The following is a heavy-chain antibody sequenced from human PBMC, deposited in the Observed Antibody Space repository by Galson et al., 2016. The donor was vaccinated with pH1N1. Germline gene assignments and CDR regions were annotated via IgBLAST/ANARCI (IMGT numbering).Heavy chain of an antibody. CDR2: IKEDGSET. V-gene: IGHV3-7*01. Sequence: LRLSCAASGFTFGNYWMHWVRQVPGKGLEWVANIKEDGSETYYVDSVRGRFTISRDNAKNSLYLQMNSLRDEDTALNYCARAIGSRSAYWGQGPLVTVSS. CDR1: GFTFGNYW. CDR3: ARAIGSRSAY. J-gene: IGHJ4*02. D-gene: IGHD3-16*02.